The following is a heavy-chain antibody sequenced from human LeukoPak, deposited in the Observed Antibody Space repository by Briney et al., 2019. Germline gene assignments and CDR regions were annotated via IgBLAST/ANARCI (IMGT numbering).Heavy chain of an antibody. CDR1: GGSFSGYY. CDR2: ISSSGSTI. J-gene: IGHJ6*02. D-gene: IGHD2-2*01. Sequence: LSPTCAVYGGSFSGYYWSWIRQAPGKGLEWVSYISSSGSTIYYADSVKGRFTISRDNAKNSLYLQMNSLRAEDTAVYYCARDRGYTDIVVVPAAKGYGMDVWGQGTTVTVSS. V-gene: IGHV3-11*01. CDR3: ARDRGYTDIVVVPAAKGYGMDV.